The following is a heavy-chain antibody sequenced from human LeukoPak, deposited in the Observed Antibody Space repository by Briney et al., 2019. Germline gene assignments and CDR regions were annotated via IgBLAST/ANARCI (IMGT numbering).Heavy chain of an antibody. Sequence: ASVKVSCKASGYTFIGYYIHWVRQAPGQGLEWMGRINPNSGDTYYIQNFQGRVTMTRDTSITTAYMELSRLRSDDTAMYYCARVRDGYNLRGFDSWGQGTLVTVSS. D-gene: IGHD5-24*01. J-gene: IGHJ4*02. CDR3: ARVRDGYNLRGFDS. V-gene: IGHV1-2*06. CDR1: GYTFIGYY. CDR2: INPNSGDT.